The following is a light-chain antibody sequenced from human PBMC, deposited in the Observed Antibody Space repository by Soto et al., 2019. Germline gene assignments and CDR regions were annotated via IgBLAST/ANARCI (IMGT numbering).Light chain of an antibody. J-gene: IGKJ1*01. CDR3: KQLNSYTT. Sequence: ARQWPQSPSSLSVSVVYRFLITFRASQGIHTALAWYQQKPGNDPMLLIYDYSTVEAGVPSRFSGSGSGTDFTLTISRLKPEDFATYYRKQLNSYTTVGNGTKVDIK. V-gene: IGKV1-13*02. CDR1: QGIHTA. CDR2: DYS.